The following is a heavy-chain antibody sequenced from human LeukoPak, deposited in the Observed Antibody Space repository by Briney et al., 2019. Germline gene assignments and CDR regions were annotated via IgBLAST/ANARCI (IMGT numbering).Heavy chain of an antibody. CDR3: AKDRLPVKRDFDF. CDR2: ISGSGGST. J-gene: IGHJ4*02. CDR1: GFTFSSYA. V-gene: IGHV3-23*01. D-gene: IGHD2-21*02. Sequence: PGGSLRLSCAASGFTFSSYAMNWVRQAPGKGLEWVSGISGSGGSTYYADSVKGRFTISRENSKNTTTLYLQMNSLRAEDTAVYYCAKDRLPVKRDFDFWGQGTLVTVSS.